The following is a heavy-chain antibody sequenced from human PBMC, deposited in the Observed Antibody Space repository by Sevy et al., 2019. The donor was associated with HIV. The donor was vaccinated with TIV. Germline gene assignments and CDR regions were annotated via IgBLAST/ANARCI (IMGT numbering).Heavy chain of an antibody. CDR3: ARLRWDLVVVPGATPGCYFDS. D-gene: IGHD2-2*02. CDR1: GDSINTYY. J-gene: IGHJ4*02. Sequence: SETLSLTCTVSGDSINTYYWSWIRQPPGKGLEWIGYVSHSGNTNYNPSLKSRVSMSVDTSTNQFSLKVKCVTAADTAVYYCARLRWDLVVVPGATPGCYFDSWGQGTLVTVSS. V-gene: IGHV4-59*08. CDR2: VSHSGNT.